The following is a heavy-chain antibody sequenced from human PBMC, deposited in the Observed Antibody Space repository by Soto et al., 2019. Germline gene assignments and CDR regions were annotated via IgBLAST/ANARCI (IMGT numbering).Heavy chain of an antibody. D-gene: IGHD6-6*01. Sequence: PGGSLRLSCAASGFTFSSYSMNWVRQAPGKGLEWVSSISSSSSYIYYADSVKGRFTISRDNAKDSLYLQMNSLRAEDTAVYYCARGRSSSSQSKDYWGQGTLVTVSS. J-gene: IGHJ4*02. CDR2: ISSSSSYI. CDR1: GFTFSSYS. CDR3: ARGRSSSSQSKDY. V-gene: IGHV3-21*01.